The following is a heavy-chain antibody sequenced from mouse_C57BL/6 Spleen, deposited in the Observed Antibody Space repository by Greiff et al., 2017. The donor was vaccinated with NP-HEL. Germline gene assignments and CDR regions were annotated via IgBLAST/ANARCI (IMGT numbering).Heavy chain of an antibody. CDR1: GFTFSSYG. D-gene: IGHD1-1*01. J-gene: IGHJ2*01. CDR2: ISSGGSYT. V-gene: IGHV5-6*01. Sequence: EVKLVESGGDLVKPGGSRKLSCAASGFTFSSYGMSWVRQTPDKRLEWVATISSGGSYTYYPDSVKGRFTISRDNAKNTLYLQMSSLKSEDTAMYYCARHGGVYYGSSRYYFDYWGQGTTLTVSS. CDR3: ARHGGVYYGSSRYYFDY.